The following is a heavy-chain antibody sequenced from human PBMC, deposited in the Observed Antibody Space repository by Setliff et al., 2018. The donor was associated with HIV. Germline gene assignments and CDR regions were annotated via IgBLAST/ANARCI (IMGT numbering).Heavy chain of an antibody. CDR3: TTEKRGSGAYNFDH. Sequence: GGSLRLSCAASGFTFSNSWMTWVRQAPGKGLEWVGRIKTKTQRGTTDYAAPAKGRFTISRDDSKNTLYLVMNGLKTEDTALYYCTTEKRGSGAYNFDHWGQGTLVTVSS. D-gene: IGHD5-12*01. CDR1: GFTFSNSW. CDR2: IKTKTQRGTT. V-gene: IGHV3-15*01. J-gene: IGHJ4*02.